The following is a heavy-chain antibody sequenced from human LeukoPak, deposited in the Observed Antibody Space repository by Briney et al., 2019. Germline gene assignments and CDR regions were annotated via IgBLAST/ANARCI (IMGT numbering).Heavy chain of an antibody. D-gene: IGHD3-22*01. J-gene: IGHJ4*02. CDR2: IYYSGST. V-gene: IGHV4-61*01. CDR3: ARSVSYYDSSGYLDY. CDR1: GDSVSCGSYY. Sequence: SETLSLTCTVSGDSVSCGSYYWSWIRQPPGKGLEWIGYIYYSGSTNYNPSLKSRVTISVDTSKNQFSLKLSSVTAADTAVYYCARSVSYYDSSGYLDYWGQGSLVTVSS.